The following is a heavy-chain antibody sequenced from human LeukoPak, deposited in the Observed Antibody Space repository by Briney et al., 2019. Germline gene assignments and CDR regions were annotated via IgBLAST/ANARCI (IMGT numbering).Heavy chain of an antibody. V-gene: IGHV3-7*03. CDR2: IKQDGSEK. CDR3: AKDPYDISGYYYGPTGGVDY. D-gene: IGHD3-22*01. J-gene: IGHJ4*02. Sequence: GGSLRLSCAASGFTFSSYWMSWVRQAPWKGLEWVANIKQDGSEKYYVDSVKGRFTISRDHSKNTLYLQMNSLRAEDTAVYYCAKDPYDISGYYYGPTGGVDYWGQGTLVTVSS. CDR1: GFTFSSYW.